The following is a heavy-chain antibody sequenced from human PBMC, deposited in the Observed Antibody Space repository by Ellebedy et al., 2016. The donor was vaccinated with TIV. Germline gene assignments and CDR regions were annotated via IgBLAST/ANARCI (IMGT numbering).Heavy chain of an antibody. CDR3: ARRDAFDI. CDR2: IEYSGTT. J-gene: IGHJ3*02. CDR1: GGSISTYF. V-gene: IGHV4-59*08. Sequence: SETLSLTCSVSGGSISTYFWSWIRQPPGKGLEWIAYIEYSGTTDYNPSLKSRVTISVDTSKNQFSLKLSSVTAADTAVYYCARRDAFDIWGQGTMVIVSS.